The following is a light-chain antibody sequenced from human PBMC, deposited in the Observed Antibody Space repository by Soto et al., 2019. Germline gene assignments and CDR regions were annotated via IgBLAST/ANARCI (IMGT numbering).Light chain of an antibody. Sequence: DIQMTQSPVSLSASVGDRVTITCRASQDISNYLAWYQQKPGKVPKLLIYAASTLQSGVPSRFSGSRSGTDFTLIISSLQPEDVAAYYCQKYNTAPWTFGQRTKVELK. CDR2: AAS. CDR1: QDISNY. CDR3: QKYNTAPWT. J-gene: IGKJ1*01. V-gene: IGKV1-27*01.